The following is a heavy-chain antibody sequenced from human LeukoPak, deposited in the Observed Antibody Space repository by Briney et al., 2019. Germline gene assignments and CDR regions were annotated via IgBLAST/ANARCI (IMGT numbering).Heavy chain of an antibody. CDR1: GFTFSSYG. CDR3: STLAGGDSSNY. V-gene: IGHV3-15*01. CDR2: FKSKADGETT. D-gene: IGHD2-21*02. Sequence: PGRSLRLSCAASGFTFSSYGMHWVRQAPGKGLEWVGRFKSKADGETTDYAAPVKGRFTISSDDSKNTLCLQMNSLKTEDTAVYYCSTLAGGDSSNYWGQGTLVTVSS. J-gene: IGHJ4*02.